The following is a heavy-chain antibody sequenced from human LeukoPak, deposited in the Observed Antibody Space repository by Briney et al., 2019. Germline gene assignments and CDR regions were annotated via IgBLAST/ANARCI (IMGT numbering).Heavy chain of an antibody. Sequence: GGSLRLSCAVSGITLSNYGMSWVRQAPGKGLEWVAGISDSGGRTNYADSVKGRFTISRDNSKNTLYLQMNGLRAEDTAVYYCARHQRMATSLDYWGQGTLVTVSS. CDR3: ARHQRMATSLDY. CDR2: ISDSGGRT. D-gene: IGHD5-24*01. J-gene: IGHJ4*02. CDR1: GITLSNYG. V-gene: IGHV3-23*01.